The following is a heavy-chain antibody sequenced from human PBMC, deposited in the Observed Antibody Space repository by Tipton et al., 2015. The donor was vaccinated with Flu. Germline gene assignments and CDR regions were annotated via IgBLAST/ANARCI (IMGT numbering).Heavy chain of an antibody. D-gene: IGHD6-13*01. CDR1: GGSISTSGYY. J-gene: IGHJ4*02. V-gene: IGHV4-39*07. CDR2: IRYGGSS. CDR3: ARVWSSFAATASLDY. Sequence: TLSLTCTVSGGSISTSGYYWGWIRQPPGKGLEWIGSIRYGGSSYYTPSLKSRVTISLDMSKDQFSLKLASVTAADTAVYYCARVWSSFAATASLDYWAGERWSPFPQ.